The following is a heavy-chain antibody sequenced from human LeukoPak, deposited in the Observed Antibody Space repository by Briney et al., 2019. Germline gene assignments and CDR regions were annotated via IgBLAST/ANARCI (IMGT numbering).Heavy chain of an antibody. D-gene: IGHD3-22*01. CDR2: IGGTDNNT. CDR3: GSGYYRVNY. CDR1: GGSITNSGYY. J-gene: IGHJ4*02. Sequence: PSETLSLTCTVSGGSITNSGYYWGWVRQAPGKGLEWVSGIGGTDNNTYYAVSVKGRFTISRDNSKNTLFLQMNSLRAEDTAVYYCGSGYYRVNYWGQGTLVTVSS. V-gene: IGHV3-23*01.